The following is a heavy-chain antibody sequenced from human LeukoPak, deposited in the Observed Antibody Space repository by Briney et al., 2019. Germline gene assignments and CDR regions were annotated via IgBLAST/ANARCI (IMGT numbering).Heavy chain of an antibody. CDR2: INNDGSST. J-gene: IGHJ6*03. CDR3: ARVARGDYYYDYMDV. D-gene: IGHD3-10*01. V-gene: IGHV3-74*01. CDR1: GFTFSSYW. Sequence: GGSLRLSCGASGFTFSSYWMHWVRQAPGKGLVWVSRINNDGSSTSYADSVQGRFTISRDNAKNTLYLQMNSLRAEDTALYYCARVARGDYYYDYMDVWGKGTTVTVSS.